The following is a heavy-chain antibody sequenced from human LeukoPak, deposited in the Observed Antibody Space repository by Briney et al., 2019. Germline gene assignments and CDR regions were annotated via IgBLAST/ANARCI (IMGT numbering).Heavy chain of an antibody. J-gene: IGHJ4*02. Sequence: GGSLRLSCASSGFTFSSYDMSWVRQAPGKGLEWVSAISGSGGSTYYADSVKGRFTISRDNSKNTLYLQMNSLRAEDTAVYYCAKARRVSPFDYWGQGTLVTVAS. CDR3: AKARRVSPFDY. V-gene: IGHV3-23*01. CDR1: GFTFSSYD. D-gene: IGHD5/OR15-5a*01. CDR2: ISGSGGST.